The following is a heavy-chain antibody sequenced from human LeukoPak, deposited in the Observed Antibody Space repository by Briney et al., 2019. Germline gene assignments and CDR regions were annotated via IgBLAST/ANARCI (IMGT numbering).Heavy chain of an antibody. V-gene: IGHV3-48*02. J-gene: IGHJ4*02. CDR3: ARDYYGDYYFDY. CDR1: GFTFTTYS. D-gene: IGHD4-17*01. CDR2: ISSSGSTI. Sequence: GGSLRLSCAASGFTFTTYSMNWGRQAPGKGLEWVSYISSSGSTIYYADSVKGRFTISRDNARNSLYLQMTSLRDDDTAVYYCARDYYGDYYFDYWGQGTLVTVSS.